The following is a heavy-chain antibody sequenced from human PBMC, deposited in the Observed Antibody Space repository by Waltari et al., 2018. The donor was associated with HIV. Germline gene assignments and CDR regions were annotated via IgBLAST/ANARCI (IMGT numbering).Heavy chain of an antibody. CDR2: INGSGGRT. D-gene: IGHD2-2*02. CDR1: GFAFSWKA. V-gene: IGHV3-23*01. CDR3: TKDPRDTDGMDV. J-gene: IGHJ6*02. Sequence: EVQLLESGGGLVQPGGSLRLSCAASGFAFSWKAMTWVRQAPGKGLEWVSSINGSGGRTYYADSVKGRFSISRDNSKNTLYLEMKSLRAEDTAIYYCTKDPRDTDGMDVWGQGTAVTVSS.